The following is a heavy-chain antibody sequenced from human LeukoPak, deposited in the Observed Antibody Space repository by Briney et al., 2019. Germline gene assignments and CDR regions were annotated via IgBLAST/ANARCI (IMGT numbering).Heavy chain of an antibody. V-gene: IGHV4-59*12. CDR2: IYYSGST. D-gene: IGHD6-13*01. CDR1: GGSISSYY. CDR3: ARENRGAAAGKFDY. J-gene: IGHJ4*02. Sequence: ETLSLTCTVSGGSISSYYWSWIRQPPGKGLEWIGYIYYSGSTNYNPSLKSRVTISVDTSKNQFSLKLSSVTAADTAVYYCARENRGAAAGKFDYWGQGTLVTVSS.